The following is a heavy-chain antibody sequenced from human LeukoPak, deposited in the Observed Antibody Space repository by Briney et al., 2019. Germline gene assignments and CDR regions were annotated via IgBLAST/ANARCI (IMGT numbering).Heavy chain of an antibody. CDR1: GASVTSGGFY. V-gene: IGHV4-39*01. J-gene: IGHJ5*02. CDR3: ARHSGSGSLSRPFDP. CDR2: VYYTGSS. D-gene: IGHD3-10*01. Sequence: SETLSLTCSVSGASVTSGGFYWGWLRQPPGKGLEWIATVYYTGSSYYNPSLKSRVTISIDTSKNQFSLNLRSVIAAVTALYYCARHSGSGSLSRPFDPWGQGTLVTVSS.